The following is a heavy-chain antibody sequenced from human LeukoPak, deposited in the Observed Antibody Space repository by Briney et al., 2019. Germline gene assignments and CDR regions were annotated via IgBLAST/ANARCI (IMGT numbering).Heavy chain of an antibody. Sequence: SETLSLTCGVSGASISSNNWWSWVRQSPGKGLEWIGEIYHSGSTNYNPSLKSRVTISVDKSKNQFSLKLSSVTAADTAVYYCANLPTGSYFVNWGQGTLVTVFS. CDR1: GASISSNNW. V-gene: IGHV4-4*02. J-gene: IGHJ4*02. CDR2: IYHSGST. CDR3: ANLPTGSYFVN. D-gene: IGHD1-26*01.